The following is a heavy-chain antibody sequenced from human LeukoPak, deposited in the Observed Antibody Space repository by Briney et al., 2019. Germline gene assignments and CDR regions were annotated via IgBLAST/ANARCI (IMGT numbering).Heavy chain of an antibody. CDR1: GAYISSYY. D-gene: IGHD3-22*01. CDR2: IYTSGGT. V-gene: IGHV4-4*07. Sequence: PSETLSLTCSVSGAYISSYYWSWIRQPAGKGLEWIGRIYTSGGTNYNPSLKSRVTMSIDTSKNQFSLKLSSVTAAGTAVYYCARDYYDSSGYYYALWGQGTLVTVSS. CDR3: ARDYYDSSGYYYAL. J-gene: IGHJ4*02.